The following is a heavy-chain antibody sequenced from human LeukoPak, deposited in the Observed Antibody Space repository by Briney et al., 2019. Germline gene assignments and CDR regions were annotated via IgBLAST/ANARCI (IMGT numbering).Heavy chain of an antibody. Sequence: SVRVSCKASGGTFSSYAISWVRQAPGQGLEWMGGIIPIFGTANYAQKFQGRVTITADESTSTAYMELSSLRSEDTAVYYCARGQLGLYYFDYWGQGTLVTVSS. CDR1: GGTFSSYA. J-gene: IGHJ4*02. D-gene: IGHD6-13*01. CDR2: IIPIFGTA. CDR3: ARGQLGLYYFDY. V-gene: IGHV1-69*13.